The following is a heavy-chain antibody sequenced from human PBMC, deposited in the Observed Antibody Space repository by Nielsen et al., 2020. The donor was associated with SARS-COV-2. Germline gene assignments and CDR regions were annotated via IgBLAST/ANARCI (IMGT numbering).Heavy chain of an antibody. D-gene: IGHD1-1*01. V-gene: IGHV1-18*01. J-gene: IGHJ6*03. CDR2: ISSYYGNT. Sequence: ASVKVSCKASGYSLTNYGLSWVRQAPGQGLEWLGWISSYYGNTDTAQNFQGRVTMTIDTSTSTAYMELRSLRSDDTAVYYCARPITNNYYYYYMDVWGKGTTVTVSS. CDR3: ARPITNNYYYYYMDV. CDR1: GYSLTNYG.